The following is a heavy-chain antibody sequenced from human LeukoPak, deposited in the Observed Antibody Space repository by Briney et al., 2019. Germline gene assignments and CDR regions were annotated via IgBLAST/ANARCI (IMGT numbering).Heavy chain of an antibody. CDR1: GGTFSSYA. CDR2: IIPIFGTA. D-gene: IGHD2-15*01. Sequence: GASVKVSCKASGGTFSSYAISWVRQAPGQGLEWMGGIIPIFGTANYAQKFQGRVTITADESTSTDYMELSSLRSEDTAVYYCARQPASSCGNYYFDYWGQGTLVTVSS. J-gene: IGHJ4*02. V-gene: IGHV1-69*13. CDR3: ARQPASSCGNYYFDY.